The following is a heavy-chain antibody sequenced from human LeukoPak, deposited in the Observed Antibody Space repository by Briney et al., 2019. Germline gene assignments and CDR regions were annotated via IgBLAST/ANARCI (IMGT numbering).Heavy chain of an antibody. CDR1: GYTFTSYD. J-gene: IGHJ4*02. V-gene: IGHV1-8*01. CDR2: MNPNSGNT. D-gene: IGHD2-2*01. CDR3: ARLLSRGYCSSTSCYQNRRFDY. Sequence: ASVKVSCKASGYTFTSYDINWVRQATGQGLEWMGRMNPNSGNTGYAQKFQGRVTMTRNTSISTAYMELSSLRSEDTAVYYCARLLSRGYCSSTSCYQNRRFDYWGQGTLVTVPS.